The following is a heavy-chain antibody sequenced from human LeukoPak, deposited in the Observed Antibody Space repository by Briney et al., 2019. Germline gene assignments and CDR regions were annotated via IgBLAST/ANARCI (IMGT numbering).Heavy chain of an antibody. V-gene: IGHV3-48*01. CDR2: IGISSGNT. CDR3: ARDYKYAFDN. CDR1: EFKFSDC. J-gene: IGHJ4*02. D-gene: IGHD5-24*01. Sequence: GGSLRLSCAASEFKFSDCMNWVRQAPGKGLEWISYIGISSGNTNYADSVKGRFTISGDKAKNSLYLQMNSLRVEDTAVYYCARDYKYAFDNWGQGTLVTVSS.